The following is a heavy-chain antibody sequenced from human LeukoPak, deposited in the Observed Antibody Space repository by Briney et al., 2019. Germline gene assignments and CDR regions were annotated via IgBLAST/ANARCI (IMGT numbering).Heavy chain of an antibody. D-gene: IGHD2-15*01. CDR2: IRSKAHGGTT. J-gene: IGHJ4*02. Sequence: GGSLRLSCTAAGFTFGDYAMSWFRQAPGEGLEWVGFIRSKAHGGTTEYAASVKGRFTISRDDSKSIAYLQMDSLKTEDTAVYYCTRAGRYCSGGSCYSFYWGQGTLVTVSS. CDR1: GFTFGDYA. V-gene: IGHV3-49*03. CDR3: TRAGRYCSGGSCYSFY.